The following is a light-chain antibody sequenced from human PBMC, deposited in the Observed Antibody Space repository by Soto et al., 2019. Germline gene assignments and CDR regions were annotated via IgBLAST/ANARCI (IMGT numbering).Light chain of an antibody. J-gene: IGLJ2*01. CDR2: DTS. CDR3: LLSYSGARVV. Sequence: QTVVTQVPSLTVSPRGAVSLTCCSSTAGVTSGHYPYWFQQKPGQAPRALIYDTSNKHSWTPARFSGCLLGGKAALTVSGAQSEDEPEYCCLLSYSGARVVFGGGTKLTVL. CDR1: TAGVTSGHY. V-gene: IGLV7-46*01.